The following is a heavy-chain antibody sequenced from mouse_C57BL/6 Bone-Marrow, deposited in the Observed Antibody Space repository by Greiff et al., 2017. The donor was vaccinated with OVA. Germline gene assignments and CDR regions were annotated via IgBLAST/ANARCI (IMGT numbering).Heavy chain of an antibody. D-gene: IGHD2-5*01. V-gene: IGHV1-4*01. Sequence: LQQSGAELARPGASVKMSCKASGYTFTSYTMHWVKQRPGQGLEWIGYINPSSGYTKYNQKFKDKATLTADKSSSTAYMQLSSLTSEDSAVYYCARDYYSNLYYAMDYWGQGTSVTVSS. CDR2: INPSSGYT. CDR3: ARDYYSNLYYAMDY. J-gene: IGHJ4*01. CDR1: GYTFTSYT.